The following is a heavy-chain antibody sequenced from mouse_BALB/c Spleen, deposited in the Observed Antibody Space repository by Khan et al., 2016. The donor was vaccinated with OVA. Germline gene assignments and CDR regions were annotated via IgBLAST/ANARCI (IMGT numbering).Heavy chain of an antibody. J-gene: IGHJ4*01. CDR2: ISYSGST. Sequence: EVQLVESGPGLVKPSQSLSLTCTVTGYSITSNYAWNWIRQLPGNKLEWMGYISYSGSTSYNPSLKSRISITRETSKNPFFLQLNSVTTEDAATYYCARGNYYGYAMDYWGQGTSVTVSS. CDR3: ARGNYYGYAMDY. D-gene: IGHD1-1*01. V-gene: IGHV3-2*02. CDR1: GYSITSNYA.